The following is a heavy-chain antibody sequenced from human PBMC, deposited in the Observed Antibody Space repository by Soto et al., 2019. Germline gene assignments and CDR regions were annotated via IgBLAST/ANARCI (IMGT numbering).Heavy chain of an antibody. Sequence: GRSLRLSCAPSGFPFSTYALNWVRQAPGKGLEWVSTITNSGGITYYADSVKGRFTISRDNSQNTLYLQMNSLRAEDTAIYYCAKDRSGTTADAFDIWGQGTMVTVSS. J-gene: IGHJ3*02. CDR1: GFPFSTYA. CDR3: AKDRSGTTADAFDI. V-gene: IGHV3-23*01. D-gene: IGHD1-1*01. CDR2: ITNSGGIT.